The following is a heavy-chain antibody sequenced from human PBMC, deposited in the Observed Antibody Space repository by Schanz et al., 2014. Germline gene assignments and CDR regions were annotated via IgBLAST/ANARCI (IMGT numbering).Heavy chain of an antibody. J-gene: IGHJ5*02. V-gene: IGHV4-59*13. CDR1: GSDIRGFH. CDR3: ARVGRNSYGFTSRFDA. D-gene: IGHD3-16*01. Sequence: QVQLQESGPGQVRPSETLSLTCTVSGSDIRGFHWSWIRQSPVKGLEWIGYIAYSGSTNYNPSLQSRVTIALDSSQSQFSLRLTSVSSADTAMYYCARVGRNSYGFTSRFDAWGQGTLVAVSS. CDR2: IAYSGST.